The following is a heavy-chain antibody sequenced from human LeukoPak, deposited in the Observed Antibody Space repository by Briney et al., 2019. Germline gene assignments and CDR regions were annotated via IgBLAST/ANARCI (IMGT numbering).Heavy chain of an antibody. D-gene: IGHD2-15*01. CDR3: ARDGDKGYCAGVCPLDY. J-gene: IGHJ4*02. V-gene: IGHV3-48*03. CDR2: ITSTGSNR. CDR1: AFTFRSYE. Sequence: GGSLRLSCAGSAFTFRSYEMNWVRHPPGKGLEWLSYITSTGSNRYYADSVKGRFTISRDNAKNSVFLQMNGLRAEDTAVYYCARDGDKGYCAGVCPLDYWGQGTLVTVSS.